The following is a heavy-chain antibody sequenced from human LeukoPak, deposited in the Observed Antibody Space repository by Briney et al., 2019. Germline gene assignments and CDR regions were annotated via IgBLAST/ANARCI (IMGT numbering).Heavy chain of an antibody. Sequence: PGGSLRLSCAASGFTFSNAWMSWVRQAPGKGLEWVGRIKSKTDGGTTDYAAPVKGRFTISRDDSKNTLYLQMNSLKTEDTAVYYCTTEIAVAGGFDYWGQGTLVTVSS. D-gene: IGHD6-19*01. V-gene: IGHV3-15*01. CDR1: GFTFSNAW. CDR2: IKSKTDGGTT. J-gene: IGHJ4*02. CDR3: TTEIAVAGGFDY.